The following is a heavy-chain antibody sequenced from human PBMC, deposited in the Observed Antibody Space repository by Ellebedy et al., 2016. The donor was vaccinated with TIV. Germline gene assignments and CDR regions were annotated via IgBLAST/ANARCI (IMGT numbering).Heavy chain of an antibody. J-gene: IGHJ4*02. CDR2: ISTYSDYT. D-gene: IGHD6-19*01. CDR1: GYTFVNYG. CDR3: ARGKHTSGWYKPWIDY. V-gene: IGHV1-18*01. Sequence: AASVKVSCKASGYTFVNYGISWVRQAPGQGLEWMGWISTYSDYTNYAQNLQGRVTMTRDTSTSTVYMELNSLRSEDTAVYYCARGKHTSGWYKPWIDYWGQGTLVTVSS.